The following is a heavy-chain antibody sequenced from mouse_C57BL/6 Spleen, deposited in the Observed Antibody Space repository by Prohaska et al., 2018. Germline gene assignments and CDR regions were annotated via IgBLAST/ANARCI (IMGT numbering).Heavy chain of an antibody. J-gene: IGHJ2*01. CDR3: TAPTGSSDY. D-gene: IGHD4-1*01. V-gene: IGHV6-3*01. CDR1: GFTFSNYW. Sequence: DVKLEESGGGLVPPGGSMKLSCVASGFTFSNYWMHWVRQYPEKGLEWIPQIRLKSDKYATHYAESVKGRFTISRDDTKSSVYLQRNNLRAEDTGIYYCTAPTGSSDYWGQDTTLTVSS. CDR2: IRLKSDKYAT.